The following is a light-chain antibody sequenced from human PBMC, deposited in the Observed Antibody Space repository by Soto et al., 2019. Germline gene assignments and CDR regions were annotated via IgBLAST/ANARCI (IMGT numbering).Light chain of an antibody. CDR1: QSVSSN. V-gene: IGKV3-15*01. CDR2: GAS. CDR3: HQYKDFTYT. J-gene: IGKJ2*01. Sequence: EIVMTQSPATLSVSPGERATLSCRASQSVSSNLAWYQQKPGQAPRLLIYGASTRATGIPARFSGSGSGTEFTLTISSLQSEDFAVYYCHQYKDFTYTFGQGTKLEIK.